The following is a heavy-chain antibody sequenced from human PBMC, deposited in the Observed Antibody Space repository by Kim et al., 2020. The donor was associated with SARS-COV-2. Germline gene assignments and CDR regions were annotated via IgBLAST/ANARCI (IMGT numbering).Heavy chain of an antibody. D-gene: IGHD4-17*01. Sequence: AYAASVKGRFTISRDDSKNTAYLQMNSLKTEDTAVYYCTRRGYGDYGDYWGQGTLVTVSS. J-gene: IGHJ4*02. V-gene: IGHV3-73*01. CDR3: TRRGYGDYGDY.